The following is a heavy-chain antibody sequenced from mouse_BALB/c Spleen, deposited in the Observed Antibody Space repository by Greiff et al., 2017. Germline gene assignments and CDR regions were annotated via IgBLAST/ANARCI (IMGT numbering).Heavy chain of an antibody. CDR3: ARCDYYHFDY. J-gene: IGHJ2*01. V-gene: IGHV1-12*01. CDR1: GYTFTSYN. CDR2: IYPGNGDT. Sequence: QVQLQQPGAELVKPGASVKMSCKASGYTFTSYNMHWVKQTPGQGLEWIGAIYPGNGDTSYNQKFKGKATLTADKSSSTAYMQLSSLTSEDSAVYYCARCDYYHFDYWGQGTTLTVSS. D-gene: IGHD1-1*01.